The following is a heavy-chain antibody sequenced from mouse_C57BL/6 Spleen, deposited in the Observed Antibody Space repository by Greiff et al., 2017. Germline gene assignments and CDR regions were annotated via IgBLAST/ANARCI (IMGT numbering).Heavy chain of an antibody. V-gene: IGHV10-3*01. Sequence: EVQVVESGGGLVQPKGSLKLSCAASGFTFNTYAMHWVRQAPGKGLEWVARIRSKSSNYATYYADSVKDRFTISRDDSQSMLYLQMNNLKTDDTAMYYCVREGGFYYGSSYGGAMDYWGQGTSVTVSS. CDR2: IRSKSSNYAT. J-gene: IGHJ4*01. CDR1: GFTFNTYA. CDR3: VREGGFYYGSSYGGAMDY. D-gene: IGHD1-1*01.